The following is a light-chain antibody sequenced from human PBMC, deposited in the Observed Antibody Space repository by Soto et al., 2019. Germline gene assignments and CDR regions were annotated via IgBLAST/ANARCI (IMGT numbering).Light chain of an antibody. Sequence: EIVLTQSPGTLSLSPGERASLSCRAIQSVSSSYLAWSQQNPGQAPRLLLYGASSRATGIPDRFSGSGSGTDFTLTISRLEPEDFADYYCQQYNNWPPVTFGPGTKVDI. V-gene: IGKV3-20*01. CDR3: QQYNNWPPVT. CDR2: GAS. CDR1: QSVSSSY. J-gene: IGKJ3*01.